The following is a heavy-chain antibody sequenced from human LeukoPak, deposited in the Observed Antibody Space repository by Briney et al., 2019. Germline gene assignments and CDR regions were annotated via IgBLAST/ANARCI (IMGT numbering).Heavy chain of an antibody. CDR3: ARDLVGDGALALDY. CDR1: GFTFSSYA. D-gene: IGHD4-17*01. V-gene: IGHV3-30*04. CDR2: ISYDGSNK. J-gene: IGHJ4*02. Sequence: GGSLRLSCAASGFTFSSYAMHWVRQAPGKGVEWVAVISYDGSNKYYADSVKGGFTIYRDNSKNTLYLQMNSLRAEDTAVYYCARDLVGDGALALDYWGQGTLVTVSS.